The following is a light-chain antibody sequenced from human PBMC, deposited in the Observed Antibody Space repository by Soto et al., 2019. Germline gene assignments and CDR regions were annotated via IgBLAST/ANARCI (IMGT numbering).Light chain of an antibody. CDR1: QSVPRSY. CDR3: QQYGSSIT. J-gene: IGKJ5*01. V-gene: IGKV3-20*01. Sequence: EILLSQSPVTLSLSPGERATLSCRASQSVPRSYLAWYQQKPGQAPRLLIYGTSSRATGIPDRFSGSRSGTDFTLTISRLEPEDFAVFYCQQYGSSITFGQGTRLAIK. CDR2: GTS.